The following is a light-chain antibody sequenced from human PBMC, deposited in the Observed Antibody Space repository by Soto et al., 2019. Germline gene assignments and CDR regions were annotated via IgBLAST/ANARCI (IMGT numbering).Light chain of an antibody. CDR3: GTWDDSLVSYF. CDR1: STNIGDNY. V-gene: IGLV1-51*01. Sequence: QSVLTQPPSVSASPGQRVIISCSGSSTNIGDNYVSWYQHLPGTTPTLVIYYKDRRPSERPGRFSGSKSLTSTTLVLTGLPTGDEADYYCGTWDDSLVSYFFGAGTKLTVL. CDR2: YKD. J-gene: IGLJ1*01.